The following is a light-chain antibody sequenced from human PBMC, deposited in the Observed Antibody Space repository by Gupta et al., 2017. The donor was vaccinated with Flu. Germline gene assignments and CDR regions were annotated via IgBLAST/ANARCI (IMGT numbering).Light chain of an antibody. CDR1: QSVSSSN. V-gene: IGKV3-20*01. J-gene: IGKJ1*01. Sequence: EIVLTQSPGTLSLSPGERATLSCRASQSVSSSNLGWYQQKPGQAPRLLIYGASKRATGIPDRFSGSGSGTDFTLTISRLEPEDFAVYYCQKEGSSTWTFGQGTKVEIK. CDR2: GAS. CDR3: QKEGSSTWT.